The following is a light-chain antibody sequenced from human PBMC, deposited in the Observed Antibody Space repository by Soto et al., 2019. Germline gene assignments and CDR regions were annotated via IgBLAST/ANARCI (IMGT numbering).Light chain of an antibody. CDR3: MQALQTPASS. CDR1: QSLLHSNGYNY. Sequence: DIVMTQSPLSLPVTLGEPASISCRSSQSLLHSNGYNYLDWYLQKPGQSPQLLIYLGSNRASGVPDRFSGSGSGTDFTLKISRVEAEDVGVYYCMQALQTPASSFGGGTKVEIK. V-gene: IGKV2-28*01. CDR2: LGS. J-gene: IGKJ4*01.